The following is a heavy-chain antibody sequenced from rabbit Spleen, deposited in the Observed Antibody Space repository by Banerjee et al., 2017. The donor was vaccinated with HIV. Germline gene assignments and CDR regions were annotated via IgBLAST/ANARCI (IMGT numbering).Heavy chain of an antibody. Sequence: QSLEESGGDLVKPGTSLTLTCTASGFSFSSGYDMCWVRQAPGKGLEWIGTIWTGSSGITWYASWAKGRFTISKTSSTTVTLQLSSLTAADTATYFCARDPNYASGHYIYKFWGKGPWSPS. CDR2: IWTGSSGIT. CDR3: ARDPNYASGHYIYKF. CDR1: GFSFSSGYD. V-gene: IGHV1S40*01. J-gene: IGHJ3*01. D-gene: IGHD1-1*01.